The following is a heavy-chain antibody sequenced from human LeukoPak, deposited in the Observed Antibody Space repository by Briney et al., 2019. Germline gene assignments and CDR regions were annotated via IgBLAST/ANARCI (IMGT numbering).Heavy chain of an antibody. Sequence: GRSLRLSCAPSGFTFSRHGMHWVRQAPGKGLEWVAIISNDGSRKYYAHSVEGRFTISRDNSKNTLYLQMDSLRAEDTAVYYCARDRTWNYFDYWGQGTLVTVSS. CDR1: GFTFSRHG. CDR2: ISNDGSRK. J-gene: IGHJ4*02. CDR3: ARDRTWNYFDY. V-gene: IGHV3-30*03. D-gene: IGHD3-3*01.